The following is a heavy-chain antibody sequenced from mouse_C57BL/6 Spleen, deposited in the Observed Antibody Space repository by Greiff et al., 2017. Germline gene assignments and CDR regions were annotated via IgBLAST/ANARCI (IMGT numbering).Heavy chain of an antibody. CDR1: GFTFSDYG. J-gene: IGHJ2*01. CDR3: ARHDSSGLYY. CDR2: ISSGSSTI. Sequence: EVKLMESGGGLVKPGGSLKLSCAASGFTFSDYGMHWVRQAPEKGLEWVAYISSGSSTIYYADTVKGRFTISRDNAKNTLFQQMTSLRSEDTAMYYCARHDSSGLYYRGQGTTLTVSS. V-gene: IGHV5-17*01. D-gene: IGHD3-2*02.